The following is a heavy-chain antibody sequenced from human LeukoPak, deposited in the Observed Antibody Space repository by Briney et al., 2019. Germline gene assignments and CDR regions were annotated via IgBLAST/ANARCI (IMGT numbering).Heavy chain of an antibody. Sequence: PSETLSLTCTVSGGSISSGGYYWSWIRQHPGKGLEWIGYIYYSGSTYYNPSLKSRVTISVDTSKNQFSLKLGSVTAADTAVYYCARVRGYSYGYRFDPWGQGTLVTVSS. J-gene: IGHJ5*02. CDR1: GGSISSGGYY. V-gene: IGHV4-31*03. CDR2: IYYSGST. CDR3: ARVRGYSYGYRFDP. D-gene: IGHD5-18*01.